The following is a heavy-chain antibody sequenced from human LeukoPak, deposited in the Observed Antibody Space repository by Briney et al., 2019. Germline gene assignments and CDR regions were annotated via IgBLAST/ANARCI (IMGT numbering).Heavy chain of an antibody. D-gene: IGHD4-17*01. Sequence: GGYLRLSCAASGFTFSSYEMNWVRQAPGKGLEWVSYISSSGSTIYYADSVKGRFTISRDNAKNSLYLQMNSLRAEDTAVYYCAAGTTRIRIDYYYYYYGMDVWGQGTTVTVYS. J-gene: IGHJ6*02. V-gene: IGHV3-48*03. CDR2: ISSSGSTI. CDR3: AAGTTRIRIDYYYYYYGMDV. CDR1: GFTFSSYE.